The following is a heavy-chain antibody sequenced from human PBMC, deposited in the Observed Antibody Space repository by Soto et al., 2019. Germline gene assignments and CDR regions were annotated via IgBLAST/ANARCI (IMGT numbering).Heavy chain of an antibody. J-gene: IGHJ4*02. CDR1: GYTFSNFG. D-gene: IGHD1-26*01. Sequence: ASVNVSCKSSGYTFSNFGINWVRQSPGQGLEWMGWITPYNGNANYAQKYQDRLTVTTDTSTNTAYLELRSLRSDDTAVYFCARARMYSGAYHDYWGQGTLVTVSS. CDR2: ITPYNGNA. V-gene: IGHV1-18*04. CDR3: ARARMYSGAYHDY.